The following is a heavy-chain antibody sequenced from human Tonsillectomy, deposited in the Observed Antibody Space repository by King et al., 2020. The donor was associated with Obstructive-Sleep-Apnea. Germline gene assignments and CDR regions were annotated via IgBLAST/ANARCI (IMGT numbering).Heavy chain of an antibody. CDR3: AKDTMVRGVGPGWFDP. J-gene: IGHJ5*02. Sequence: VQLVESGGGLVQPGRSLRLSCAASGFTFDDYAMHWVRQAPGKGLEWVSGISWNSGSIGYADSVKGRFTISRDNAKNSLYLQMNSLRAEDTALYYCAKDTMVRGVGPGWFDPWGQGTLVTVSS. CDR1: GFTFDDYA. CDR2: ISWNSGSI. D-gene: IGHD3-10*01. V-gene: IGHV3-9*01.